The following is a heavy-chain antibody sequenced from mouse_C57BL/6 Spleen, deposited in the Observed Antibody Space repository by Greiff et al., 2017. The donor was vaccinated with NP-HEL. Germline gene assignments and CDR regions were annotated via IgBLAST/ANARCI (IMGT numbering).Heavy chain of an antibody. D-gene: IGHD2-3*01. CDR3: ARDGYYDFDY. CDR2: INPGSGGT. CDR1: GYAFTNYL. Sequence: QVQLQQSGAELVRPGTSVKVSCKASGYAFTNYLIEWVKQRPGQGLEWIGVINPGSGGTNYNEKFKGKATLTADKSSSTAYMQLSSLTSEDSAVYFCARDGYYDFDYWGQGTTLTVSS. V-gene: IGHV1-54*01. J-gene: IGHJ2*01.